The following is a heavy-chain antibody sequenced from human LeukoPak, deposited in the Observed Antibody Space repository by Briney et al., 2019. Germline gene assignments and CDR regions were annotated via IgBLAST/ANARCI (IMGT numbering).Heavy chain of an antibody. CDR1: GYSISSGYY. CDR2: IYHSGST. Sequence: PSETLSLTCTVSGYSISSGYYWGWIRQPPGKGLEWIGSIYHSGSTYYNPSLKSRVTISVDTSKNQFSLQLNSVTPEDTAVYYCARGAYSSYRKEDYYMDVWGKGTTVTVSS. D-gene: IGHD6-6*01. J-gene: IGHJ6*03. V-gene: IGHV4-38-2*02. CDR3: ARGAYSSYRKEDYYMDV.